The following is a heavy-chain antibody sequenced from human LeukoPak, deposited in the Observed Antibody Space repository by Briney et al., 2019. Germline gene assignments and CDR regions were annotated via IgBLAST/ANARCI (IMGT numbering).Heavy chain of an antibody. CDR3: ARADTAMVHFDY. CDR2: IYYSGST. D-gene: IGHD5-18*01. J-gene: IGHJ4*02. V-gene: IGHV4-30-4*08. Sequence: SETLSLTCTVSGGSISSGDYYWSWIRQPSGKGLEWIGYIYYSGSTYYNPSLKSRVTISVDTSKNQFSLKLSSVTAADTAVYYCARADTAMVHFDYWGQGTLVTVSS. CDR1: GGSISSGDYY.